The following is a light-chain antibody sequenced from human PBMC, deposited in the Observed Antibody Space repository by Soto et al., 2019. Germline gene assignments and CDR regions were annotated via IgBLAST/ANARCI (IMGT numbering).Light chain of an antibody. CDR2: GNS. V-gene: IGLV1-40*01. CDR3: QSYDSGWV. Sequence: QSVLTQPPSVSGAPGQRVTISCIGSASNIGAGYDVHWYQQLPGTAPKLLIFGNSNRPSGVPDRFSGSKSGTSASLAITRLQADDEADYYCQSYDSGWVFGGGTKLTVL. J-gene: IGLJ3*02. CDR1: ASNIGAGYD.